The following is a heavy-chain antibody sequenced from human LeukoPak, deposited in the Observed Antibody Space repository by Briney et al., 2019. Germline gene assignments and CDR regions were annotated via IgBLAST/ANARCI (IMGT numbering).Heavy chain of an antibody. CDR3: ARSIVVVPAAMPEYFQH. CDR1: GFTFSSYS. CDR2: ISSSSSYI. D-gene: IGHD2-2*01. J-gene: IGHJ1*01. Sequence: GGSLRLSCAASGFTFSSYSMNCVRQAPGKGLEWVSSISSSSSYIYYADSVKGRFTISRDNAKNSLYLQMNSLRAEDTAVYYCARSIVVVPAAMPEYFQHWGQGTLVTVSS. V-gene: IGHV3-21*01.